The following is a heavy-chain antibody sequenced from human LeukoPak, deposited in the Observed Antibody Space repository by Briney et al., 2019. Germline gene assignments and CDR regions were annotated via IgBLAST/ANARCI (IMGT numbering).Heavy chain of an antibody. Sequence: SDTLSLTCTVSGGSISGNYWSWIRQPPGQGLEWIAYIHSNGYTNYNPSLRSRVTISVDTSNNQFTLKVTSLTAADTAMYYCTKWQGPISGSYDYFDPWGQGALVTVSS. CDR1: GGSISGNY. V-gene: IGHV4-4*09. CDR2: IHSNGYT. CDR3: TKWQGPISGSYDYFDP. J-gene: IGHJ5*02. D-gene: IGHD1-26*01.